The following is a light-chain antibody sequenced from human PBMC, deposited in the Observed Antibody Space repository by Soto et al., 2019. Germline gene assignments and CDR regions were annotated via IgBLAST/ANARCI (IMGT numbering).Light chain of an antibody. CDR3: SSYTRSSLYV. CDR1: SSDVGGYNY. V-gene: IGLV2-14*01. J-gene: IGLJ1*01. CDR2: AVN. Sequence: QSALTQPASVSGSPGQSITISCTGTSSDVGGYNYVSWYQQHPGKAPKLMIYAVNNRPSGVSTRFSGSKSGNTASLTISGLQAEDAADYYCSSYTRSSLYVFGTGTKVTVL.